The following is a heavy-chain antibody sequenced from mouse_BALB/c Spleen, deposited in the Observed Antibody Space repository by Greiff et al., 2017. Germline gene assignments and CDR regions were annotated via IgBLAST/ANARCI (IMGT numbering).Heavy chain of an antibody. CDR1: GFTFSSYA. V-gene: IGHV5-9-3*01. CDR3: ARLGNWEGFDY. D-gene: IGHD4-1*01. J-gene: IGHJ2*01. Sequence: EVKVVESGGGLVKPGGSLKLSCAASGFTFSSYAMSWVRQTPEKRLEWVATISSGGSYTYYPDSVKGRFTISRDNAKNTLYLPMRSLRSEDTAMYYCARLGNWEGFDYWGQGTTLTVSS. CDR2: ISSGGSYT.